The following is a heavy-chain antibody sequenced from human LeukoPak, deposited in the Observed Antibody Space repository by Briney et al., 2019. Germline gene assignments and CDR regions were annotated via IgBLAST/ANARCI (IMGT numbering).Heavy chain of an antibody. Sequence: GGSLRLFCAASGFTFRTYDFPWVRQVKGIGLEWVSGIGTAGDTYYAGSVKGRFTISRENAKNSLYLQMNSLRAGDTAVYHCVRVAWLDYHGMDVWGQGTTVTVSS. V-gene: IGHV3-13*01. D-gene: IGHD5-12*01. CDR2: IGTAGDT. CDR1: GFTFRTYD. CDR3: VRVAWLDYHGMDV. J-gene: IGHJ6*02.